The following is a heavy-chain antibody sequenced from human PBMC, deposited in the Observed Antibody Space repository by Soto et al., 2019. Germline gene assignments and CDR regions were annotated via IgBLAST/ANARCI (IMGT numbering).Heavy chain of an antibody. Sequence: PSETLSLTCTVSGGSISSYYWSWIRQPPGKGLGWIGYIYYSGSTNYTPSLKSRVTISVDTSKHQFSLKLNSMTAADTAVYYCARHNYGSGSTYFDYWGQGTPVTVPS. V-gene: IGHV4-59*08. D-gene: IGHD3-10*01. J-gene: IGHJ4*02. CDR2: IYYSGST. CDR3: ARHNYGSGSTYFDY. CDR1: GGSISSYY.